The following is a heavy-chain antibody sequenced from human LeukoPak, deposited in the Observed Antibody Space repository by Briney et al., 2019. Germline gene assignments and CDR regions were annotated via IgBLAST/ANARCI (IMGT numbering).Heavy chain of an antibody. Sequence: PSETLSLTCTVSGGSISSSSYYWGWIRQPPGKGLEWIGSIYYSGSTYYNPSLKSRVTISVDTSKNQFSLKLSSVTAADTAVYYCARHVGSSSHYYGMDVWGQGTTVTVSS. CDR3: ARHVGSSSHYYGMDV. V-gene: IGHV4-39*01. CDR2: IYYSGST. J-gene: IGHJ6*02. D-gene: IGHD6-13*01. CDR1: GGSISSSSYY.